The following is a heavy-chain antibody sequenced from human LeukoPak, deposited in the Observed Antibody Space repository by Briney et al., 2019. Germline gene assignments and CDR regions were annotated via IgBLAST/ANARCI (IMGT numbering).Heavy chain of an antibody. J-gene: IGHJ4*02. V-gene: IGHV4-59*01. Sequence: SETLSLTCTVSGGSISSYYWSWIRQPPGKGLEWIGYIYYSESTNYNPSLKSRVTIPVDTSKNQFSLKLSSVTAADTAVYYCARVLSGYYDSSGPIDYWGQGTLVTVSS. CDR1: GGSISSYY. CDR3: ARVLSGYYDSSGPIDY. D-gene: IGHD3-22*01. CDR2: IYYSEST.